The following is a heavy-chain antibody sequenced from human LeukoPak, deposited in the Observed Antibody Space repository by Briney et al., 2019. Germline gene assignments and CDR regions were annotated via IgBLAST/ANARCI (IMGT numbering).Heavy chain of an antibody. CDR3: ARDYYDSYDFWSGPLDY. D-gene: IGHD3-3*01. CDR2: IISIFGTA. V-gene: IGHV1-69*13. CDR1: GGTFSSYA. Sequence: SVKVSCKASGGTFSSYAISWVRQAPGQGLEWMGGIISIFGTANYAQKFQGRVTITADESTSTAYMELSSLRSEDTAVYYCARDYYDSYDFWSGPLDYWGQGTLVTVSS. J-gene: IGHJ4*02.